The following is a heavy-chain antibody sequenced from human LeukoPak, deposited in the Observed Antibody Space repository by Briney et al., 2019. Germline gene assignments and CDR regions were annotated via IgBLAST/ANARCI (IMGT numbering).Heavy chain of an antibody. D-gene: IGHD5-24*01. V-gene: IGHV3-30*03. CDR1: GFTFSSYG. CDR2: ISHDGSNK. Sequence: GRSLRLSCETSGFTFSSYGMHWVRRAPGKGLEWMTVISHDGSNKYYVDSVMSRFTINRDNSKSTLYLQMNSLRAEDTAVYYCARDVEAGGYFDYWGQGTLVTVSS. CDR3: ARDVEAGGYFDY. J-gene: IGHJ4*02.